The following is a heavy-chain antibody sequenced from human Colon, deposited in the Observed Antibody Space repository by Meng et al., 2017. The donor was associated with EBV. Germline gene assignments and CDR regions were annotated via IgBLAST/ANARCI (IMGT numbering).Heavy chain of an antibody. J-gene: IGHJ4*02. CDR2: IYYNGST. D-gene: IGHD3-10*01. V-gene: IGHV4-39*01. CDR3: ARRRYYYGSGSYHSYYFDY. Sequence: HLRLHESGPGLVKPSEPLSLTCTVSGGSISISSYYWGWIRQPPGKGLEWIGSIYYNGSTYYNPSLKSRVTISVDTSKNQFSLKLNSVTAADTAVYYCARRRYYYGSGSYHSYYFDYWGQGALVTVSS. CDR1: GGSISISSYY.